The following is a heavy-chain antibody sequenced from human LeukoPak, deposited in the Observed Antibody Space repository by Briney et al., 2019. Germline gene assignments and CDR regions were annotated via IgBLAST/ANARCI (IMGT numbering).Heavy chain of an antibody. D-gene: IGHD4-17*01. V-gene: IGHV1-18*04. CDR3: ARGWSTVPTDY. CDR1: VYTFTSYG. CDR2: ISAYNGNT. Sequence: GASVKVSCKCSVYTFTSYGISWVGQAPGQGLEWVGWISAYNGNTNYAQKLQGRVTMTTDTSTSTAYMELRSLRSDDTAVYYCARGWSTVPTDYWGQGTLVTVSS. J-gene: IGHJ4*02.